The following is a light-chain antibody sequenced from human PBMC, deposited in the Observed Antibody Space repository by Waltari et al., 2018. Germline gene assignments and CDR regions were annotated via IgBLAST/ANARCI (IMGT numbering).Light chain of an antibody. V-gene: IGKV1-5*03. CDR2: KAS. CDR3: QQNGSSPWT. Sequence: DIQMTQSPSTLSASLGDRVTITCRASQSISYYLAWYQHKPGKAPKLLISKASILESGVPSRFSGSGAGTEFTLTISSLQPDDLAVYYCQQNGSSPWTFGQGTRVEIK. CDR1: QSISYY. J-gene: IGKJ1*01.